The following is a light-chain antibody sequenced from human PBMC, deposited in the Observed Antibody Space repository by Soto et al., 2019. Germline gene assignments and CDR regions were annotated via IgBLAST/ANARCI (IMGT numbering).Light chain of an antibody. Sequence: QSVLTQPPSVSGAPGQRVTISCTGRSSNIGAGYDVHWYQQLPGTAPKLLIYGNSNRPSGVPDRFSGSKSGTSASLAITGLQDEDEADYYCQSYDSNLSGVVFGGGTKLTVL. CDR2: GNS. CDR1: SSNIGAGYD. CDR3: QSYDSNLSGVV. V-gene: IGLV1-40*01. J-gene: IGLJ2*01.